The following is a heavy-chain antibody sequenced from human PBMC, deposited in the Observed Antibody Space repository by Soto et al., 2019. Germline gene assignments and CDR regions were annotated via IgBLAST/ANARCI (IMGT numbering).Heavy chain of an antibody. J-gene: IGHJ1*01. CDR2: ILSDGNT. V-gene: IGHV3-66*01. CDR1: GFTGSY. Sequence: EVQVVESGGDLVQPGGSLRLSCAVSGFTGSYMTWVRQAPGKGLEWVSFILSDGNTFYADTVKGRFTISGDKSKNTVSLQMNSLRAEDTAVYYCATGMDNAKIHHWGQGTLVTVSS. CDR3: ATGMDNAKIHH. D-gene: IGHD1-1*01.